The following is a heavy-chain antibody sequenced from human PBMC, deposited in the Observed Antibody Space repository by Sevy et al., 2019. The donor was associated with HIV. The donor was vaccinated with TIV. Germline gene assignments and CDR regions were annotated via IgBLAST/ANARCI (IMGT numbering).Heavy chain of an antibody. Sequence: GESLKISCQGSGYRFSNSWVAWVRQKPGKGLEWMGMIYPGHSDTRYSPSFQGQVIISADKSISTAYVQWRSLKASDTAMYYCASVAHLPLDGFNFWGQGTMVTVSS. D-gene: IGHD2-15*01. V-gene: IGHV5-51*01. CDR1: GYRFSNSW. CDR2: IYPGHSDT. CDR3: ASVAHLPLDGFNF. J-gene: IGHJ3*01.